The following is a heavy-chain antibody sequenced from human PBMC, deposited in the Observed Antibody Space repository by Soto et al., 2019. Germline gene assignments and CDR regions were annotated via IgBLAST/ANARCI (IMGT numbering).Heavy chain of an antibody. D-gene: IGHD3-3*01. J-gene: IGHJ5*02. Sequence: PSETLSLTCTVSGGSVSSGSYYWSWIRQPPGKGLEWIGYIYYSGSTNYNPSLKSRVTISVDTSKNQFSLKLSSVTAADTAVYYCARVSIKIFGVVNWFDPWGQGNLVTVSS. V-gene: IGHV4-61*01. CDR2: IYYSGST. CDR1: GGSVSSGSYY. CDR3: ARVSIKIFGVVNWFDP.